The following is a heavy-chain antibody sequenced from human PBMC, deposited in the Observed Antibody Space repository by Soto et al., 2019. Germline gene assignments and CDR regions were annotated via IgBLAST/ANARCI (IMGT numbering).Heavy chain of an antibody. CDR3: AKVRASYYYGSGSYGV. CDR2: ISGSGGNT. CDR1: GFTFSSYA. D-gene: IGHD3-10*01. Sequence: EVQLLESGGGLVQPGGSLRLSCAASGFTFSSYAMSWVRQAPGRGLEWVSTISGSGGNTYYADSVKGRFTISRNNSKNTLYLQMNSLRAEDTAVYYCAKVRASYYYGSGSYGVWGQGTRVTVSS. J-gene: IGHJ4*02. V-gene: IGHV3-23*01.